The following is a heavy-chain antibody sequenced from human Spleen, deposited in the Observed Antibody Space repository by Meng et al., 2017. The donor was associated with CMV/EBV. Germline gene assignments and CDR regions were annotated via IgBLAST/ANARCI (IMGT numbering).Heavy chain of an antibody. CDR2: INPNGGSA. CDR3: ATDSLYFGVVNRYGMDV. CDR1: GYSFTTYY. D-gene: IGHD3-3*01. V-gene: IGHV1-46*01. Sequence: ASVKVSCKASGYSFTTYYIHWVRQAPGQGLEWMGIINPNGGSATYAQNFQGRFTMTSDTSTTIAYMELRSLKSEDTAVYFCATDSLYFGVVNRYGMDVWGQGTTVTVSS. J-gene: IGHJ6*02.